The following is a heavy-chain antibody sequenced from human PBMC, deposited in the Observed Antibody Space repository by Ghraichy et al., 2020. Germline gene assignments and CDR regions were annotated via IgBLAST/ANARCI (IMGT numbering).Heavy chain of an antibody. D-gene: IGHD2-2*02. CDR3: AKSGLGYCSSTSCYTSWFDP. CDR1: GFTFDDYA. CDR2: ISWNSGSI. V-gene: IGHV3-9*01. J-gene: IGHJ5*02. Sequence: GGSLRLSWAASGFTFDDYAMHWVRQAPGKGLEWVSGISWNSGSIGYADSVKGRFTISRDNAKNSLYLQMNSLRAEDTALYYCAKSGLGYCSSTSCYTSWFDPWGQGTLVTVSS.